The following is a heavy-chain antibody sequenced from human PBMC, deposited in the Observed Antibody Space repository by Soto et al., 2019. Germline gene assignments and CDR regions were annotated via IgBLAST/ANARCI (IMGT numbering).Heavy chain of an antibody. CDR2: ISYDGDNK. V-gene: IGHV3-30-3*01. Sequence: QGQLVESGGGVVQPGRSLRLSCSASGFTFSYHALNWVRQAPGKGLEWVAVISYDGDNKYIAESVKGRFTISRDNSKNTASLQLTRPRTEASAMYFCARGIITAAFSAMDVWGQGTTVTVSS. D-gene: IGHD2-15*01. CDR1: GFTFSYHA. CDR3: ARGIITAAFSAMDV. J-gene: IGHJ6*02.